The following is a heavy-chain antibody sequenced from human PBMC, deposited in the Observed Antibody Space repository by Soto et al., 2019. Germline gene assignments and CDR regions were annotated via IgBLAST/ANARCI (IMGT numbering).Heavy chain of an antibody. D-gene: IGHD3-10*01. CDR3: ARDRRRGDYGSGSYEGYYGMDV. CDR2: ISAYNGNT. Sequence: QVQLVQSGAEVKKPGASVKVSCKASGYTFTSYGISWVRQAPGQGLEWMGWISAYNGNTNYAQKLQGRVTMTTDTSTSTAYMELRSLRSDDTAVYYCARDRRRGDYGSGSYEGYYGMDVWGQGTTVTVSS. CDR1: GYTFTSYG. V-gene: IGHV1-18*01. J-gene: IGHJ6*02.